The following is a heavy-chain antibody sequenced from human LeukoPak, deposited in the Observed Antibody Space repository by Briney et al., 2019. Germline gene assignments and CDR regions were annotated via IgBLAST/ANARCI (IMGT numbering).Heavy chain of an antibody. CDR2: MNPNSGNT. Sequence: ASVKVSCKASGYTFTSYGISWVRQATGQGLEWMGWMNPNSGNTGYAQKFQGRVTITRNTSISTAYMELSSLRSEDTAVYYCARGLGGSGRYYYYMDVWGKGTTVTVSS. CDR3: ARGLGGSGRYYYYMDV. V-gene: IGHV1-8*03. D-gene: IGHD3-10*01. J-gene: IGHJ6*03. CDR1: GYTFTSYG.